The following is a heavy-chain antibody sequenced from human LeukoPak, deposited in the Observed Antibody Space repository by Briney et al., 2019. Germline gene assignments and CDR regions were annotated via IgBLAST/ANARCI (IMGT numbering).Heavy chain of an antibody. CDR3: ATDRGWRTSGYYLYYFEY. V-gene: IGHV3-7*01. CDR1: GFIFTNYF. Sequence: GESLRLSCAASGFIFTNYFMSWVRQAPGKGLEWVASIKHDGSEKYYVDSVRGRFTISRDNTMNSLYLQMSSLRAEDMAVYYCATDRGWRTSGYYLYYFEYWGQGTLVTFSS. J-gene: IGHJ4*02. D-gene: IGHD3-3*01. CDR2: IKHDGSEK.